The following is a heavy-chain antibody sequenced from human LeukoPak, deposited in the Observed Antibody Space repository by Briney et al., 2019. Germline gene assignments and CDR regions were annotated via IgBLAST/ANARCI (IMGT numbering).Heavy chain of an antibody. CDR3: AREAYYGSGKFDY. CDR1: GVTFSSYA. D-gene: IGHD3-10*01. V-gene: IGHV1-69*05. CDR2: IIPIFGTA. J-gene: IGHJ4*02. Sequence: SVKVSCKASGVTFSSYAISWVRQAPGQGLEWMGGIIPIFGTANYAQKFQGRVTTTTDESTSTAYMELSSLRAEDTAVYYCAREAYYGSGKFDYWGQGTLVTVSS.